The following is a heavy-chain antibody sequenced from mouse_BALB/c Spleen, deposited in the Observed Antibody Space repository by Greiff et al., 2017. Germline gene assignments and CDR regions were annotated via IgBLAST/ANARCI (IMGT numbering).Heavy chain of an antibody. CDR3: ARGPLYYGYDGSHWYFDV. V-gene: IGHV2-6-7*01. J-gene: IGHJ1*01. CDR2: IWGDGST. Sequence: QVHVKQSGPGLVAPSQSLSITCTVSGFSLTGYGVNWVRQPPGKGLEWLGMIWGDGSTDYNSALKSRLSISKDNSKSQVFLKMNSLQTDDTARYYCARGPLYYGYDGSHWYFDVWGAGTTVTVSS. D-gene: IGHD2-2*01. CDR1: GFSLTGYG.